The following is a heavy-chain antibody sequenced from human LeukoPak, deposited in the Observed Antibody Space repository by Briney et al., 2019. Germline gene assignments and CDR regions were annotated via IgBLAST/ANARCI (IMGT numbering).Heavy chain of an antibody. D-gene: IGHD2-15*01. V-gene: IGHV3-30*02. CDR2: IRYDGSDK. J-gene: IGHJ6*03. CDR3: AKGFYYCSDGCPQYYYYMDV. CDR1: GFTFSRHG. Sequence: GGSLRLSCAASGFTFSRHGMHWVRQAPGKGLEWVAFIRYDGSDKYYADSVKGRFTISRDNSENTLYLQMNSLRPEDTAVYYCAKGFYYCSDGCPQYYYYMDVWGKGTTVIVCS.